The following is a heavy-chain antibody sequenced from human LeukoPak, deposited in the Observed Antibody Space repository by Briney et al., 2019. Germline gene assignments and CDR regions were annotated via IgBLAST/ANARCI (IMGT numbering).Heavy chain of an antibody. CDR2: IDWDDDK. J-gene: IGHJ4*02. Sequence: ESGPTLVNPPQTLTLTCTFSGFSLTTTDMCVNWIRQPPGKALEWLARIDWDDDKFYSTSLKTRLTISKDTSKNEVVLTMTNMDPVDTGTYYCAHYYDSSGYTNYYFDYWGQGTLVTVSS. CDR1: GFSLTTTDMC. D-gene: IGHD3-22*01. CDR3: AHYYDSSGYTNYYFDY. V-gene: IGHV2-70*17.